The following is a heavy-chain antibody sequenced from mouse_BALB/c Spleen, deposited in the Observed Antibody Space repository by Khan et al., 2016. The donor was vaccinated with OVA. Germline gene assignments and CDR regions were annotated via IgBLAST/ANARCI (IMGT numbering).Heavy chain of an antibody. V-gene: IGHV1-77*01. Sequence: QVQLKQSGAELARPGASVKLSCKASGYTFTDYNINWVKQRTRQGLLWIGEIYTGSNNTYYNEKFKGKATLTADKSSSPAYMQLSSLTSEDSAVYICAREWGAWFPYWGQGTLVTVSA. CDR2: IYTGSNNT. CDR3: AREWGAWFPY. CDR1: GYTFTDYN. J-gene: IGHJ3*01.